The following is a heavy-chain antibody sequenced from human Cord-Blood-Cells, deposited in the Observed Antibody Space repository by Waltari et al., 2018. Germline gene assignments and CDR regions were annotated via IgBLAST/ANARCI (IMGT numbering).Heavy chain of an antibody. CDR2: ISAYNGNT. CDR3: ARDLIAAGTWYFDL. D-gene: IGHD6-13*01. Sequence: QVQLVQYGAAVKKPGASVKVSCKASGYTFTSYGTSWVRKAPGQGLESMGWISAYNGNTNYAQKLQGRVTMTTDTSTSTAYMELRSLRSDDTAVYYCARDLIAAGTWYFDLWGRGTLVTVSS. J-gene: IGHJ2*01. V-gene: IGHV1-18*04. CDR1: GYTFTSYG.